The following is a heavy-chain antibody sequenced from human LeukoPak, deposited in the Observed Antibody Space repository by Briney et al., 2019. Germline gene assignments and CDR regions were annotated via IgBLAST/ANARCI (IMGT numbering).Heavy chain of an antibody. Sequence: GGSLRLSCAASGFTFSSYAMHWVRQAPGKGLEWVAVISYDGSNKYYADSVKGRFTISRDNSKNTLYLQMNSLRAEDTAVYYCARVEGPYYYDSSGYNMDVWGQGTTVTVSS. CDR3: ARVEGPYYYDSSGYNMDV. J-gene: IGHJ6*02. V-gene: IGHV3-30-3*01. CDR1: GFTFSSYA. D-gene: IGHD3-22*01. CDR2: ISYDGSNK.